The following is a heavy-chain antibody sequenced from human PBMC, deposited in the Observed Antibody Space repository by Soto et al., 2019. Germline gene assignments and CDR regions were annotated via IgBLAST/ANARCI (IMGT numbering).Heavy chain of an antibody. V-gene: IGHV3-23*01. CDR2: ISGSGGST. CDR3: ASRSSGWYFDY. D-gene: IGHD6-19*01. J-gene: IGHJ4*02. CDR1: GFTFSSYA. Sequence: GGSLRLSCAASGFTFSSYAMSWVRQAPGKGLEWVSVISGSGGSTYYADSVKGRFTISRDNSKNTLYLQMNSLRAEDTAVYYCASRSSGWYFDYWGQGNLVTVSS.